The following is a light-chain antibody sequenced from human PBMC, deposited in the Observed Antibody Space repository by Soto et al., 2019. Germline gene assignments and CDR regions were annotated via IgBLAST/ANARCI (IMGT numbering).Light chain of an antibody. CDR1: QSVTSSY. J-gene: IGKJ4*01. CDR3: QQYGSSPLT. V-gene: IGKV3-20*01. CDR2: GAS. Sequence: EIVLTQSPGTLSLSPGERATLSCRASQSVTSSYLAWYRQKPGQAPRLLISGASSRATGIPDRFSGSGSGTDFTLTISRLEPEDFVVYYCQQYGSSPLTFGGGTKVDIK.